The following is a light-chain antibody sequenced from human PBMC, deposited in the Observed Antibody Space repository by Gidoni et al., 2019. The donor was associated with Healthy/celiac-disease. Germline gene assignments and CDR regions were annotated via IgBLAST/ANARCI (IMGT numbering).Light chain of an antibody. V-gene: IGKV1-39*01. J-gene: IGKJ2*02. CDR2: AAS. CDR1: QSISSY. Sequence: DIQMTQSPSSLSASVGDRVTITCRASQSISSYLNWYKQKPGKAPKLLIYAASSLQSGVPSRFSGSGSGTDFTLTISSLQPEDFATYYCQQSYSTPLWTFGQGTKLEIK. CDR3: QQSYSTPLWT.